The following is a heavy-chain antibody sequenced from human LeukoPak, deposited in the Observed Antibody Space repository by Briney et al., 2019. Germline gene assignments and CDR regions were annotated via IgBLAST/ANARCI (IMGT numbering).Heavy chain of an antibody. D-gene: IGHD3-16*02. Sequence: VASVKVSCKASGYTFTNYGISWVRQAAGQGLEWMGWRSPYNGKTKYARKLQGRVTMTTDTTTSTGYMELRSLRSDDTAMYYCARGLLTFGGVIGGPQALEYFQHWGQGTLVTVSS. CDR1: GYTFTNYG. V-gene: IGHV1-18*01. J-gene: IGHJ1*01. CDR2: RSPYNGKT. CDR3: ARGLLTFGGVIGGPQALEYFQH.